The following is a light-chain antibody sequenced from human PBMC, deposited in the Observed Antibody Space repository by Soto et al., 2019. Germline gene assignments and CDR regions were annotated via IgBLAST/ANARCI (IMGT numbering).Light chain of an antibody. CDR3: QQRSNWPLT. CDR2: AAS. Sequence: IQMTQSPSSLSASVGDRVTITCRASQSISSYLNWYQQKPGKAPKLLIYAASSLQSGVPSRFSGSGSGTDFTLTISSLEPADFAVYYCQQRSNWPLTFGGGTKVDIK. V-gene: IGKV1-39*01. CDR1: QSISSY. J-gene: IGKJ4*01.